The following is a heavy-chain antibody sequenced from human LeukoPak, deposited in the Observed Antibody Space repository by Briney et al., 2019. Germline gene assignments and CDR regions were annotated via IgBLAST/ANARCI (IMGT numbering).Heavy chain of an antibody. CDR1: GYTFTGYY. D-gene: IGHD6-6*01. CDR2: INPNSGGT. V-gene: IGHV1-2*02. J-gene: IGHJ6*03. CDR3: ATRVQYSSSWSPYHMDV. Sequence: GASVKVSCKASGYTFTGYYMHWVRQAPGQGLEWMGWINPNSGGTNYAQKFQGRVTMTRDTSISTAYMELSRLRSDDTAVYYFATRVQYSSSWSPYHMDVWGKGTTVTVSS.